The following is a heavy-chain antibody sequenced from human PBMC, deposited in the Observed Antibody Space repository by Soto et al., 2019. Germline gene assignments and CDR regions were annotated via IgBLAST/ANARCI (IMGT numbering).Heavy chain of an antibody. CDR3: AKVHGTYDTSGFYHEHY. CDR1: GFNSSSFA. Sequence: EVRLLESGGGLVQPGGSLRLSCAVSGFNSSSFAMTWVRQAPGNGLEWISTISGSGASTYHADSVKGRFTISRDHSKNTLYLQMNSLRAEDSAVYYCAKVHGTYDTSGFYHEHYWGQGTLVTVSS. V-gene: IGHV3-23*01. D-gene: IGHD3-22*01. J-gene: IGHJ4*02. CDR2: ISGSGAST.